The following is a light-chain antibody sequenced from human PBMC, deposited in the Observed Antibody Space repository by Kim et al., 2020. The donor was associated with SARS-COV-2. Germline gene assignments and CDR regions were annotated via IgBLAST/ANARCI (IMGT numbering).Light chain of an antibody. CDR1: QSSSSR. CDR2: AAS. J-gene: IGKJ3*01. Sequence: DIQMTQSPSSLSASVGDRVTITCRTTQSSSSRLNWYQQKPGRAPKLLISAASTLQGGVPSRFSGSGSETDFTLTISSLQPEDWATYFCQQSGVTPCTVGPGTKVDSK. CDR3: QQSGVTPCT. V-gene: IGKV1-39*01.